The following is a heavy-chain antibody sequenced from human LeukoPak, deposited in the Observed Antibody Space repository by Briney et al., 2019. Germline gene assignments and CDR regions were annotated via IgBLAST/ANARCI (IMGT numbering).Heavy chain of an antibody. J-gene: IGHJ4*02. CDR3: ARDTTVASGMQY. CDR2: IYTSGST. V-gene: IGHV4-4*07. CDR1: GGSISSYY. Sequence: PSETLSLTCTVSGGSISSYYWSWLRQPAGKGLEWIGRIYTSGSTNYNPSLKSRVTMSVDTSKNQFSLRLDSVTTADTAVYYCARDTTVASGMQYWGQGTLVTVSS. D-gene: IGHD6-19*01.